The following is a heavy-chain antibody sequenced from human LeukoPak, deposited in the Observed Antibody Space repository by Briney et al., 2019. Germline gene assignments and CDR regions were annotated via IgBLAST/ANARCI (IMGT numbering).Heavy chain of an antibody. CDR1: GFTFSNAW. J-gene: IGHJ6*02. CDR3: TTDYYDFWSGYYFSYYGMDV. V-gene: IGHV3-15*01. Sequence: EGSLRLSCAASGFTFSNAWMSWVRQAPGKGLEWVGRIKSKTDGGTTDYAAPVKGRFTISRDDSKNTLYLQMNSLKTEDTAVYYCTTDYYDFWSGYYFSYYGMDVWGQGTTVTVSS. CDR2: IKSKTDGGTT. D-gene: IGHD3-3*01.